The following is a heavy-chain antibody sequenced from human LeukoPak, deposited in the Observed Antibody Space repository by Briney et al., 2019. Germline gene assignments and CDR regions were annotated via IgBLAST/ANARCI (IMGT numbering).Heavy chain of an antibody. CDR1: GFTFGDYY. CDR3: ARDSSYYYDSSALKY. Sequence: SGGSLRLSCAASGFTFGDYYMSWIRQAPGKGREWVSFISSSGTTIYYADSVKGRFTISRDNAKNSLYLQMNSLRAEDTAVYSCARDSSYYYDSSALKYWGQGTLVTVSS. J-gene: IGHJ4*02. D-gene: IGHD3-22*01. V-gene: IGHV3-11*04. CDR2: ISSSGTTI.